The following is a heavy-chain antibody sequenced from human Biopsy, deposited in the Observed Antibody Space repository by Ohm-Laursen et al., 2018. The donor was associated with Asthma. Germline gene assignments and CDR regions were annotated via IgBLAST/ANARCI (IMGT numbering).Heavy chain of an antibody. CDR3: ARGGLGYCSSTSCYQNYYYGMDV. D-gene: IGHD2-2*01. V-gene: IGHV3-33*01. J-gene: IGHJ6*02. CDR2: IWYDGSNK. CDR1: GFAFSSYG. Sequence: SLRLSCAASGFAFSSYGMHWVRQAPGKGLEWVAVIWYDGSNKYYADSVKGRFTIPRDNSKNTLYLQMNSLRAEDTAVYYCARGGLGYCSSTSCYQNYYYGMDVWGQGTTVTVSS.